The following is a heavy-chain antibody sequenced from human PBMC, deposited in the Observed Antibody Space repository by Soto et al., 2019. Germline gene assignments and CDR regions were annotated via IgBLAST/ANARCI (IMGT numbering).Heavy chain of an antibody. CDR1: GGTFSSYA. D-gene: IGHD5-18*01. Sequence: GASEKVSCKASGGTFSSYAISWVRQAPGQGLEWMGGIIPIFGTANYAQKFQGRVTITADESTSTAYMELSSLRSEDTAVYYCARASDTAMVPSWYFDLWGRGTLVTVSS. CDR3: ARASDTAMVPSWYFDL. CDR2: IIPIFGTA. J-gene: IGHJ2*01. V-gene: IGHV1-69*13.